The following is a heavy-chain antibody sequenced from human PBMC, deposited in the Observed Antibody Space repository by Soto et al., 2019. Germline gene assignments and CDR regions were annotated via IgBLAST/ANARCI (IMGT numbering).Heavy chain of an antibody. CDR1: GFTFSTYW. J-gene: IGHJ5*02. Sequence: PGRSGRRSCGAWGFTFSTYWMRWIRLVPAKGLPCVPRMTSDARHTYHADSVKGRLTISRDKPKNTLHLERNSLSAEDTAGYYCVSAGHCIPTHCYANGFDRWGQGT. CDR2: MTSDARHT. D-gene: IGHD2-15*01. CDR3: VSAGHCIPTHCYANGFDR. V-gene: IGHV3-74*01.